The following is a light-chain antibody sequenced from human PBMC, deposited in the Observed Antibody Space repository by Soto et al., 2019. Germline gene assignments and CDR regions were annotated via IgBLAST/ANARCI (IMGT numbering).Light chain of an antibody. CDR3: QQYNNWPRT. CDR1: QSVRSN. CDR2: GAS. Sequence: IVMTQSPATLSVSPGERATLSCRASQSVRSNLAWYQRKPGQAPRLLIYGASTRATDIPARFSGSGSGTEFTLSISSLQSEDFAVYYCQQYNNWPRTFGQGTKVEIK. V-gene: IGKV3-15*01. J-gene: IGKJ1*01.